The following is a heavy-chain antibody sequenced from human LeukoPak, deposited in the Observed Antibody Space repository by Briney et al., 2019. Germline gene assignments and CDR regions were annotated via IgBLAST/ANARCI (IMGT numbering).Heavy chain of an antibody. V-gene: IGHV3-13*01. CDR3: ARGPPRGKYYYMDV. J-gene: IGHJ6*03. Sequence: PGGSLRLSCAASGFTFSRFDMHRVRQPTGQGLEWVSTIGTASDTYYPGSVQGRFTLSRDNAKNSLYLQMNSLTAGDTAVYYCARGPPRGKYYYMDVWGKGTTVTVSS. D-gene: IGHD1-1*01. CDR1: GFTFSRFD. CDR2: IGTASDT.